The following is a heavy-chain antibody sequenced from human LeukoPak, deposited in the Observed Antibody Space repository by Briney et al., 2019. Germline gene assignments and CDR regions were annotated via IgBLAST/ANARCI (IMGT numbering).Heavy chain of an antibody. Sequence: SETLSLTCAVYGGSFSGYYWSWIRQPPGKGLEWIGEINHSGSTNYNPSLKSRVTISVDTSKNQFSLKLSPVTAADTAVYYCARARIAAAPLDYWGQGTLVTVSS. CDR2: INHSGST. CDR1: GGSFSGYY. CDR3: ARARIAAAPLDY. V-gene: IGHV4-34*01. D-gene: IGHD6-13*01. J-gene: IGHJ4*02.